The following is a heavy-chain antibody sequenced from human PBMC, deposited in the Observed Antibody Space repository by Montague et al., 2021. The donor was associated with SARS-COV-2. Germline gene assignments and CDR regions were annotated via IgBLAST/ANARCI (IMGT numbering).Heavy chain of an antibody. Sequence: SETLSLTCAVYDGSFSDYYWTWIRQPPGKGLEWIGEINHRGSTNXNPSLKSRVTISVDTSKNRFSLKMTSVTAADTAVYYCARGRQHINMVVVVVTGGEYYFDYWGQGTLVTVSS. CDR1: DGSFSDYY. D-gene: IGHD3-22*01. V-gene: IGHV4-34*01. CDR3: ARGRQHINMVVVVVTGGEYYFDY. CDR2: INHRGST. J-gene: IGHJ4*02.